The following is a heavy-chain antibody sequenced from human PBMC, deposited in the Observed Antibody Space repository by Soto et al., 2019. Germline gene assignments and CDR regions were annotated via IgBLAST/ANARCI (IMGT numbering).Heavy chain of an antibody. CDR3: VGEVGFQLIY. Sequence: PGGSLRLSCAAPGFTFSTHSMNWVRQAPGKGLEWISYITSSSVTMYADSVKGRFTISRDNDKNSLYLQMNSLRVEDTAVYFCVGEVGFQLIYWGQGTLVTVSS. J-gene: IGHJ4*02. V-gene: IGHV3-48*01. CDR2: ITSSSVT. CDR1: GFTFSTHS. D-gene: IGHD1-1*01.